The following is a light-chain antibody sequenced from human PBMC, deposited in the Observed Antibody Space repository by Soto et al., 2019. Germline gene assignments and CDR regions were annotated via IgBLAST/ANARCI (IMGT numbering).Light chain of an antibody. Sequence: QSALTQPPSASGSPGQSVTISCTGTSSDVGGYNYVSWYQQHPGKAPKLMIYEVSKRPSGVPDRFSGTKSGSTASLTVSGLQAEDEADYDCSSYAGSNNFVFGTGTKLTVL. CDR1: SSDVGGYNY. CDR2: EVS. V-gene: IGLV2-8*01. CDR3: SSYAGSNNFV. J-gene: IGLJ1*01.